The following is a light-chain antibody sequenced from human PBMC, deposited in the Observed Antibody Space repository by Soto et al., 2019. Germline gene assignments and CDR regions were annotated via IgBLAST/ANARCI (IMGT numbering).Light chain of an antibody. CDR1: SSDVGGYNY. Sequence: VLTQPASVSGSPGQSITISCTGTSSDVGGYNYISWYQQHPGKAPKLMIYDVSNRPSGVSNRFSGSKSGNTASLTISGLQAEDEADYYCSSYTSSSTSHVFGTGTKVTVL. CDR3: SSYTSSSTSHV. CDR2: DVS. J-gene: IGLJ1*01. V-gene: IGLV2-14*01.